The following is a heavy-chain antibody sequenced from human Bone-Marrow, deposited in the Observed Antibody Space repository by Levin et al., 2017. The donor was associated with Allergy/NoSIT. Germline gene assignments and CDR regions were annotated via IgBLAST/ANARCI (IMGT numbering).Heavy chain of an antibody. V-gene: IGHV3-23*01. CDR2: ISGSGGST. D-gene: IGHD3-22*01. Sequence: GGSLRLSCAASGFTFSSYSMTWVRQAPGKGLEWVSYISGSGGSTNYADFVKGRVTVSRDNSKNTLYLQMNSLRVEDTAIYYCARRDFYETSGYNDNWGQGSLVTVSS. J-gene: IGHJ4*02. CDR1: GFTFSSYS. CDR3: ARRDFYETSGYNDN.